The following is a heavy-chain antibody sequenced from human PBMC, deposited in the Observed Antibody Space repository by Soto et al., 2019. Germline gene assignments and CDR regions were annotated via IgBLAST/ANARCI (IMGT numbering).Heavy chain of an antibody. D-gene: IGHD1-1*01. J-gene: IGHJ4*02. CDR1: GFALTVRPVG. CDR2: IYWDDDK. Sequence: SGPTLVNPTQPLTLTCSFSGFALTVRPVGVGWIRQSPGKAPEWLAVIYWDDDKRYSPSLRNRLTITKASSNNHVVLLMTNMDPADSGTYYCAHRLGGYTWNDGYLDYWGQGALVTVSS. CDR3: AHRLGGYTWNDGYLDY. V-gene: IGHV2-5*02.